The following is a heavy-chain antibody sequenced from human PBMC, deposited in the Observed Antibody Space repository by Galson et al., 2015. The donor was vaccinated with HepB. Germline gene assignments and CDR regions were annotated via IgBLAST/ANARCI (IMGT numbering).Heavy chain of an antibody. CDR3: ARERINIADEGSALDI. V-gene: IGHV3-33*01. D-gene: IGHD6-13*01. Sequence: RQAPGKGLEWVAVIWYDGSNKNYADSVKGRFTIFRDNSKNMLYLQMNSLRAEDTAVYYCARERINIADEGSALDIWGQGTMVTVSS. J-gene: IGHJ3*02. CDR2: IWYDGSNK.